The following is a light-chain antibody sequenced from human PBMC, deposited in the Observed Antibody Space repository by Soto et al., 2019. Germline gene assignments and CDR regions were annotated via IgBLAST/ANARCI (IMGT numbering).Light chain of an antibody. CDR1: QSVSSY. CDR2: DAS. CDR3: QQRSIWPPYT. J-gene: IGKJ2*01. Sequence: EIVLTQSPATLSLSPGERATLSCRASQSVSSYLAWYQQKPGQAPRLLIYDASNRATDIPARFSGSGSGTDFTLTISSLVPEDFAVYYCQQRSIWPPYTFGQGTKQEIK. V-gene: IGKV3-11*01.